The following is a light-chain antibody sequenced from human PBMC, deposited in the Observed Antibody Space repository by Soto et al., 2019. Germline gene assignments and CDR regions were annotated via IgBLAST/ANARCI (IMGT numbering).Light chain of an antibody. CDR2: EAS. V-gene: IGKV1-9*01. CDR3: QQYDVHPKT. Sequence: DIQMTQSPSILSASIGDRVTITCRASHDISTLLAWYQQKPGKAPKLLIYEASTLQSGVPSRFSGSGYGTEFTLTITSLQTDDFGTYHCQQYDVHPKTFGQGTKVDIK. CDR1: HDISTL. J-gene: IGKJ1*01.